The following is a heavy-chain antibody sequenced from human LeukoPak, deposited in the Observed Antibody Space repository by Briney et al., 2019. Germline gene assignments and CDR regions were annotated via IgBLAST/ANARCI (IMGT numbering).Heavy chain of an antibody. D-gene: IGHD1-26*01. CDR2: IYSSGNT. CDR1: GGSISSYY. V-gene: IGHV4-4*07. CDR3: ARDQGEDSGTYFRYYYYHYLHV. J-gene: IGHJ6*03. Sequence: SETLSLTCTVSGGSISSYYWNWIRQPAGKGLEWIGRIYSSGNTNYNPSLKSRVSMSVDTSKNQFSLKLSSVTAADTAVYYCARDQGEDSGTYFRYYYYHYLHVWGRGTKVSVCS.